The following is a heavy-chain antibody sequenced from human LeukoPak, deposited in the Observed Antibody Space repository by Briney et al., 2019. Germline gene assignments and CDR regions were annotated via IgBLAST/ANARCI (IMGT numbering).Heavy chain of an antibody. V-gene: IGHV3-30*18. CDR1: GFIFRDYS. J-gene: IGHJ4*02. D-gene: IGHD2-15*01. Sequence: PGGSLRLSCAASGFIFRDYSMHWVRQAPGKGLEWVAVISYDGSNKYYADSVKGRFTISRDNSKNTLYLQMNSLRAEDTAVYYCAKPSSQSVVAATLFDYWGQGTLVTVSS. CDR2: ISYDGSNK. CDR3: AKPSSQSVVAATLFDY.